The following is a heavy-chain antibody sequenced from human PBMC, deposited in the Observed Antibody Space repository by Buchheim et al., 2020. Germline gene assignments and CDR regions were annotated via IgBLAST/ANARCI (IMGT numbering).Heavy chain of an antibody. D-gene: IGHD1-26*01. CDR1: GFTFSSYG. Sequence: QVQLVESGGGVVQPGRSLRLSCAASGFTFSSYGMHWVRQAPGKGLEWVAFIWYDGSNKYYADSVKGRFTISRDNSKNTLYLQMNSLRAEDTAVYYCARGDGSYYFPYFDYWGQGTL. J-gene: IGHJ4*02. CDR3: ARGDGSYYFPYFDY. V-gene: IGHV3-33*01. CDR2: IWYDGSNK.